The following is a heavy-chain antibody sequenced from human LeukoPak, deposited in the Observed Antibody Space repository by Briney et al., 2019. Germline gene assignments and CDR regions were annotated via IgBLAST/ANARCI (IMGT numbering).Heavy chain of an antibody. J-gene: IGHJ4*02. D-gene: IGHD3-10*01. CDR2: ISSNGGST. V-gene: IGHV3-64*01. Sequence: GGSLRLSCAASGFTFSSYAMHWVRQAPGKGLEYVLAISSNGGSTYYANSVKGRFTLSRDNSKNTLYLQMGRLRAEDMAVYYCASGRGVPSYWGQGTLVTVSS. CDR1: GFTFSSYA. CDR3: ASGRGVPSY.